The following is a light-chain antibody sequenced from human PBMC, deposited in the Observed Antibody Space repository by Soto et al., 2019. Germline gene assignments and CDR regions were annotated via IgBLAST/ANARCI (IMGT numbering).Light chain of an antibody. Sequence: PGERATLSCRASQSVTSAYLAWYQQKPGQAPRLLIHGASNRATGISDRFSGSGSGTEFTLTISRLEPEDFAVYYCQQYTRSLWTFGQGTKVEIK. V-gene: IGKV3-20*01. CDR1: QSVTSAY. J-gene: IGKJ1*01. CDR2: GAS. CDR3: QQYTRSLWT.